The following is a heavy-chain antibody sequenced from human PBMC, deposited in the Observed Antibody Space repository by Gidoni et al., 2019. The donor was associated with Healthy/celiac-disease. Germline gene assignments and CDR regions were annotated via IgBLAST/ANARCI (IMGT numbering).Heavy chain of an antibody. V-gene: IGHV4-61*02. J-gene: IGHJ4*02. Sequence: QVQLQESGPGLVKPSQTLSLTCTVSGGSIRSGSYYWRWIRQPAGKGLEWIGRISTSGSTNYNPSLKSRVTISVDTSKNQFSLKLSSVTAADTAVYYCARATYYYDSSGYYYSYYFDYWGQGTLVTVSS. CDR2: ISTSGST. D-gene: IGHD3-22*01. CDR1: GGSIRSGSYY. CDR3: ARATYYYDSSGYYYSYYFDY.